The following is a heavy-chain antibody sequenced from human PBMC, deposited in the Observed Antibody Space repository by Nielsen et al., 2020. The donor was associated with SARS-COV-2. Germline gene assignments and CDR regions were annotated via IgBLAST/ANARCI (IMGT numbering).Heavy chain of an antibody. CDR2: ISYDGSNK. D-gene: IGHD2-15*01. CDR1: GFTFSSYA. V-gene: IGHV3-30-3*01. Sequence: GESLKISCAASGFTFSSYAMHWVRQAPGKGLEWVAVISYDGSNKYYADSVKGRFTISRDNSKNTLYLQMNSLRAEDTALYYCAKDASPGVVVVAATIYWYFDLWGRGTLVTVSS. J-gene: IGHJ2*01. CDR3: AKDASPGVVVVAATIYWYFDL.